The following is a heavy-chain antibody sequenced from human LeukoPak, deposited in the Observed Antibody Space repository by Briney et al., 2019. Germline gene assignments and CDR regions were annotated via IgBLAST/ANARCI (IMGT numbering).Heavy chain of an antibody. CDR1: GFTFSSYW. CDR3: ARDRYDSSGYDWFDP. J-gene: IGHJ5*02. V-gene: IGHV3-7*01. Sequence: GGSLRLSCAASGFTFSSYWMSWVRQAPGKGLEWVANIKQDGSEKYYVDSVKGRFTISRDNAKNSLYLQMNSLRAEDTAVYYCARDRYDSSGYDWFDPWGQGTLVTVSS. CDR2: IKQDGSEK. D-gene: IGHD3-22*01.